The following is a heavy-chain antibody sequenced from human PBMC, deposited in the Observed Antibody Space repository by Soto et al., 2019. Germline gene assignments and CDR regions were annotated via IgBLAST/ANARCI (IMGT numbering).Heavy chain of an antibody. J-gene: IGHJ6*01. D-gene: IGHD2-8*01. CDR1: GFTFNSYS. CDR3: ARERCTNGFCYQADYSYYGMDV. V-gene: IGHV3-21*01. Sequence: EVQLVESGGGLVKPGGSLRLSCAASGFTFNSYSMNWVRQAPGKGLDWVSSISSSGRYIYYADSVKGRFTISRDKAKNSRSLQMNRLSPEDTAVYYCARERCTNGFCYQADYSYYGMDVWGRVSTVTVSS. CDR2: ISSSGRYI.